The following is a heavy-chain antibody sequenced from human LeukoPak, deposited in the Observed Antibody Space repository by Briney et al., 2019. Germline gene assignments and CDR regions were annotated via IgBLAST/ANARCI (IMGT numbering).Heavy chain of an antibody. J-gene: IGHJ4*02. CDR3: AREGPIVVVPAAPDTFDY. V-gene: IGHV3-33*01. D-gene: IGHD2-2*01. CDR2: IWYDGSNK. CDR1: GFTFSSLG. Sequence: EGSLRLSCAASGFTFSSLGMHWVRQAPGKGLEWVAVIWYDGSNKYYADSVKGRFTISRDNSKNSLYLQMNSLRAEDTAVYYCAREGPIVVVPAAPDTFDYWGQGTLVTVSS.